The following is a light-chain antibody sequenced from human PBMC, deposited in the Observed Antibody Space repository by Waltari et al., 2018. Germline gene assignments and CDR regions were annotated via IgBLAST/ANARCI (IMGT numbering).Light chain of an antibody. CDR1: SSDVGGFNY. V-gene: IGLV2-14*01. CDR2: EVS. J-gene: IGLJ2*01. CDR3: ISFTNTKTLV. Sequence: QSALTQPASVSGSPGQSITISCTGTSSDVGGFNYVSWYQQHPGNAPKLIIYEVSNRHTGISPRFSGSKSGNTASLTISGLQAEDEADYYCISFTNTKTLVFGGGTKLTVL.